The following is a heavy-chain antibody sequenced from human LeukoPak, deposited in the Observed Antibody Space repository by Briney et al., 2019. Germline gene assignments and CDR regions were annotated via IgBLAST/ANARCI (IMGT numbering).Heavy chain of an antibody. CDR3: AKDKGVAGYFDY. CDR1: GLTFSSYA. CDR2: ISGSGGST. D-gene: IGHD6-19*01. V-gene: IGHV3-23*01. Sequence: GGSLRLSCAASGLTFSSYAMSWVRQAPGKGLEWVSAISGSGGSTYYADSVKGRFTISRDNSKNTLYLQMNSLRAEDTAVYYCAKDKGVAGYFDYWGQGTLVTVSS. J-gene: IGHJ4*02.